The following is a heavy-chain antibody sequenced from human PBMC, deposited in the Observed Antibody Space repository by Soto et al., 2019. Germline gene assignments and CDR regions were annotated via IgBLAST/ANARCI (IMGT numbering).Heavy chain of an antibody. CDR2: IYYSGST. V-gene: IGHV4-31*03. CDR3: AREGWRTGNTRGQTDY. D-gene: IGHD1-7*01. Sequence: SSTXSLTCTFSGVSIIIGGYYLSWIRQHPGKVLEWIGYIYYSGSTYYNPSLKSRVTISVDTSKNQFSLKLSSVTAAETAVYYCAREGWRTGNTRGQTDYWGQGTLVTVYS. CDR1: GVSIIIGGYY. J-gene: IGHJ4*02.